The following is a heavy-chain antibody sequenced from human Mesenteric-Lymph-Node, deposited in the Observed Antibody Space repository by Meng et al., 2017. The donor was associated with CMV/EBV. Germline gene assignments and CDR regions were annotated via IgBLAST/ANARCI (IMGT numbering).Heavy chain of an antibody. CDR2: IKQDGTEK. D-gene: IGHD2-2*01. V-gene: IGHV3-7*01. CDR1: RFTFSSYW. J-gene: IGHJ4*02. Sequence: GGSLRLSCAASRFTFSSYWMSWVRQVPGKGLQWVANIKQDGTEKYFLDSVKGRFTISRDNAKNSLSLQMDSLRAEDTAVYYCARALSTSRTSPMGYWGQGTLVTVSS. CDR3: ARALSTSRTSPMGY.